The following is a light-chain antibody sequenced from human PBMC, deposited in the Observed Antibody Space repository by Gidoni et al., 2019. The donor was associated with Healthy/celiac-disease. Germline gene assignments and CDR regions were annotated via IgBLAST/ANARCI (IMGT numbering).Light chain of an antibody. CDR2: GAS. V-gene: IGKV3-20*01. J-gene: IGKJ1*01. CDR1: QSGSSSY. CDR3: QQYGSSPRT. Sequence: EIVLTQSPGTLSLSPGERATLSCRASQSGSSSYLAWYQQTPGQAPRLLIYGASSRATGIPDRFSGSGSGPAFTLTISSLEPEDFAVYYCQQYGSSPRTFXXXTKVEIK.